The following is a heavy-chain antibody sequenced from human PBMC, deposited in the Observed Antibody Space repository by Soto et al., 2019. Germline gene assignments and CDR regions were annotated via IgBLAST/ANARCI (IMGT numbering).Heavy chain of an antibody. V-gene: IGHV3-23*01. J-gene: IGHJ4*02. CDR2: ISGSDGKT. Sequence: SGGSLRLSCAASGFSFGSYALSWVRQAAGKGLEWVSTISGSDGKTFYADAVKGRFSISRDTSQNTLYLQMNSLRADDTAIYYCARWSYLDYWGQGTRVTVSS. CDR3: ARWSYLDY. D-gene: IGHD3-3*01. CDR1: GFSFGSYA.